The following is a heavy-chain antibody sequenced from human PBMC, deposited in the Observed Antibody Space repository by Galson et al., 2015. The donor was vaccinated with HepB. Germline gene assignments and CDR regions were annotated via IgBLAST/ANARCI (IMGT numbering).Heavy chain of an antibody. V-gene: IGHV3-21*01. CDR3: ARDPSYDFWSGQRLYGFYYYYYMDV. CDR1: GFTFSSYS. CDR2: ISSSSSYI. Sequence: SLRLSCAASGFTFSSYSMNWVRQAPGKGLEWVSSISSSSSYIYYADSVKGRFTISRDNAKNSLYLQMNSLRAEDTAVYYCARDPSYDFWSGQRLYGFYYYYYMDVWGKGTTVTVSS. J-gene: IGHJ6*03. D-gene: IGHD3-3*01.